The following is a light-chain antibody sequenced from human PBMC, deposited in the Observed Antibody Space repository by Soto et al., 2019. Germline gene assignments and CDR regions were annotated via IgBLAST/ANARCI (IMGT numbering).Light chain of an antibody. J-gene: IGKJ2*01. CDR3: QQDNSFPYT. Sequence: DIQMTQSPSSVSASIGDRVTITCRASQGISRWLVWYQQKPGKAPKLLIYAASSMQSGVPSRFSGSGSGTDFTLTINSLHPEDFATYYCQQDNSFPYTFGQGTKLEIK. CDR1: QGISRW. CDR2: AAS. V-gene: IGKV1-12*01.